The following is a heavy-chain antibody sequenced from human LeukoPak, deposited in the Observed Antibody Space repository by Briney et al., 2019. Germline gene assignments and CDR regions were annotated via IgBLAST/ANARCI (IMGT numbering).Heavy chain of an antibody. V-gene: IGHV4-39*01. CDR2: IYYSGNT. D-gene: IGHD6-19*01. CDR3: ARHEHKAVAGDN. Sequence: SETLSLTCTVSGGSISRSQYYWGWIRQPPGKGLERIGTIYYSGNTFYNPSLKSRLTISVDTSKNQFSLKLSSVIAADMAVYYCARHEHKAVAGDNWGQGILVTVSS. CDR1: GGSISRSQYY. J-gene: IGHJ4*02.